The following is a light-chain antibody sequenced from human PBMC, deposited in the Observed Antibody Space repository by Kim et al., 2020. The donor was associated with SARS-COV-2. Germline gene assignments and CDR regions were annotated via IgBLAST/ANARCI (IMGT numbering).Light chain of an antibody. CDR1: NSNIVNNY. Sequence: GQRVTIYCSGNNSNIVNNYVAWYQQLPGTAPKLLIYDNNKRPSGIPDRFSGSKSGTSATLGITGLQTGDEADYYCGTWDSSLSARVFGGGTQLTVL. CDR2: DNN. J-gene: IGLJ3*02. V-gene: IGLV1-51*01. CDR3: GTWDSSLSARV.